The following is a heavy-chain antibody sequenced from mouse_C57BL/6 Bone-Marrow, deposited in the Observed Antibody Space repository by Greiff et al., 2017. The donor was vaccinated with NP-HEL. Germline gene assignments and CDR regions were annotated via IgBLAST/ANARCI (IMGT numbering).Heavy chain of an antibody. CDR2: IYPRSGNT. V-gene: IGHV1-81*01. CDR3: ARRGYYGSSSVLPMDY. Sequence: VQLQQSGAELARPGASVKLSCKASGYTFTSYGISWVKQRTGQGLEWVGEIYPRSGNTYYTEKFKGKATLTADKSSSTAYMELRSLTSEDSAVYFCARRGYYGSSSVLPMDYWGQGTAVTVSS. D-gene: IGHD1-1*01. J-gene: IGHJ4*01. CDR1: GYTFTSYG.